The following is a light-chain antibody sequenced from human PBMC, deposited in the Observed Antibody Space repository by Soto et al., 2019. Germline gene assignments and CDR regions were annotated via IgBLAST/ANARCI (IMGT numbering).Light chain of an antibody. Sequence: QSALTQPPSASGSPGQSVTISCTGTSGNVGAYDYVSWYQQHPGKAPKLLIYEVTKRPLGVPDRFSGSKSGNAASLTVSGLQAEDEADYYCQSYDSSLSVVIFGGGTKVTVL. J-gene: IGLJ2*01. V-gene: IGLV2-8*01. CDR3: QSYDSSLSVVI. CDR2: EVT. CDR1: SGNVGAYDY.